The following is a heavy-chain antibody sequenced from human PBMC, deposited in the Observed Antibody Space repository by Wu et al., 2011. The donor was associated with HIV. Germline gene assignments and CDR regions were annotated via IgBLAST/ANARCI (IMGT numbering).Heavy chain of an antibody. CDR1: GGTFSSYP. J-gene: IGHJ6*01. V-gene: IGHV1-69*06. D-gene: IGHD3-16*01. Sequence: QVQLVQSGAEVKKPGSSVKVSCKASGGTFSSYPISWVRLAPGQGLEWMGRIIPIFGTAIYAQKFQGRVTITADKSTSTVYMELSSLRSEDTAVYCCARLAWGGGMDVWGPRGPRSPSPQ. CDR2: IIPIFGTA. CDR3: ARLAWGGGMDV.